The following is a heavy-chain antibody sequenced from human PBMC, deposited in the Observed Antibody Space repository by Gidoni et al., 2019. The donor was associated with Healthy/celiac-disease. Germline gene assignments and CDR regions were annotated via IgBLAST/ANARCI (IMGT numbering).Heavy chain of an antibody. CDR2: IDPSDSYT. V-gene: IGHV5-10-1*03. CDR3: ARSGIGVATIFKVDY. D-gene: IGHD5-12*01. J-gene: IGHJ4*02. Sequence: EVQLVQSGAEVKKPGESLSISCKGSGYSFTSYWISWVRQMPGKGLEWMGRIDPSDSYTNYSPSFQGHVTISADKSISTAYLQWSSLKASDTAMYYCARSGIGVATIFKVDYWGQGTLVTVSS. CDR1: GYSFTSYW.